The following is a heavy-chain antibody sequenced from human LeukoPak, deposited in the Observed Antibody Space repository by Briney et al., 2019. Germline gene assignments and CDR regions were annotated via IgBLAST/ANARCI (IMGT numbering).Heavy chain of an antibody. D-gene: IGHD3-9*01. V-gene: IGHV1-18*01. Sequence: GASVKVSCKTSGYTFTSYAMHWVRQAPGQGLEWMGWISAYNGNTNYAQKLQGRVTMTTDASTSTAYMELRSLRSDDTAVYYCARVLRYFDWLSAFDYWGQGTLVTVSS. J-gene: IGHJ4*02. CDR2: ISAYNGNT. CDR1: GYTFTSYA. CDR3: ARVLRYFDWLSAFDY.